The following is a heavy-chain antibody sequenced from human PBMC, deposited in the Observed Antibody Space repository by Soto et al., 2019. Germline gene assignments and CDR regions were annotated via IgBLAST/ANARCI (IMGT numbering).Heavy chain of an antibody. CDR1: GYTFTSYD. J-gene: IGHJ4*02. CDR3: ARGPRGYDFWSGYFFY. V-gene: IGHV1-8*01. Sequence: ASVKVSCKASGYTFTSYDINWVRQATGQGLEWMGWMNPNSGNTGYAQKFQGRVTMTRNTSISTAYMELSSLRSEDTAVYYCARGPRGYDFWSGYFFYWGQGTLVTVSS. D-gene: IGHD3-3*01. CDR2: MNPNSGNT.